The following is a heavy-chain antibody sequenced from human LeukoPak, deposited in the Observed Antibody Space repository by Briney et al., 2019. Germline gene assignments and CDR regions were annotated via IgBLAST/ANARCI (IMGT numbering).Heavy chain of an antibody. CDR3: AKDMSAGIVVMSGGNAGFDY. J-gene: IGHJ4*02. Sequence: PGRSLRLSCAGSGFTFDNYAMHWVRQVPGKGLEWVSGINWSGDNIDYADPVKGRFTISRDNAKNSLYLQMSNLRPEDTAFYYCAKDMSAGIVVMSGGNAGFDYWGQGTLVTVSS. CDR1: GFTFDNYA. D-gene: IGHD2-21*01. V-gene: IGHV3-9*01. CDR2: INWSGDNI.